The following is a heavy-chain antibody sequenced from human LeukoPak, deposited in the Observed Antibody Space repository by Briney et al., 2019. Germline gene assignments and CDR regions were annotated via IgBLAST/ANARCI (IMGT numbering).Heavy chain of an antibody. CDR1: GYSFTSYW. V-gene: IGHV5-51*01. Sequence: GESLKISCKGSGYSFTSYWIGWVRKMPGKGLEWMGLIYPGDSDTRYSPSFQGQVTISADKSISTPYLQWSSLKATDTAMYYCARRRDGYVDYWGQGTLVTVSS. CDR2: IYPGDSDT. CDR3: ARRRDGYVDY. J-gene: IGHJ4*02. D-gene: IGHD5-24*01.